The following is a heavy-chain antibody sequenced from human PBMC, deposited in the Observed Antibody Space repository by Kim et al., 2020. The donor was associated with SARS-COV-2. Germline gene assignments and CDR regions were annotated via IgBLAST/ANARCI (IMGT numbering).Heavy chain of an antibody. CDR1: GYTFTIYA. CDR2: INAGNGDT. CDR3: ARGATSDWPFDF. J-gene: IGHJ4*02. Sequence: ASVKVSCKTSGYTFTIYAMHWVRQAPGQRLEWMGWINAGNGDTKYSQKFQDRVTIARDTSATTTYMELSSLRSEDTAVYYCARGATSDWPFDFWGQGTLVTVSS. D-gene: IGHD6-19*01. V-gene: IGHV1-3*01.